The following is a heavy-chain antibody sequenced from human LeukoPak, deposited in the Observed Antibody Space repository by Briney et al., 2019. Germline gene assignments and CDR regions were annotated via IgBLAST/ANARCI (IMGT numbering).Heavy chain of an antibody. D-gene: IGHD2/OR15-2a*01. J-gene: IGHJ4*02. CDR3: ARDSPNIHVHF. CDR2: ISHGSNII. CDR1: GLTLSTYS. V-gene: IGHV3-48*01. Sequence: GGSLILSCAASGLTLSTYSVNWVRHTPGKGLEWLSYISHGSNIIYHVDSVKGRFTISRDDAKDLVYLQMNSLKAEDTAVYYCARDSPNIHVHFWGQGTLVTVSS.